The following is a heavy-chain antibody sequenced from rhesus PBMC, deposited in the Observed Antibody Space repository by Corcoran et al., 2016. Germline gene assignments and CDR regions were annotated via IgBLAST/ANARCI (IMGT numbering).Heavy chain of an antibody. J-gene: IGHJ2*01. CDR1: GYSISSGYD. Sequence: QVQLQESGPGVVKPSETLSLTCAVSGYSISSGYDWSWIRQPPGKGLEWIGYIYGSSGSNNYNPSLKNRVTISKDTSKNQFSLKLRSVTAADTAVYYCARGYYSGSLNRGYFDLWGPGTPITISS. V-gene: IGHV4-76*01. CDR2: IYGSSGSN. CDR3: ARGYYSGSLNRGYFDL. D-gene: IGHD3-16*01.